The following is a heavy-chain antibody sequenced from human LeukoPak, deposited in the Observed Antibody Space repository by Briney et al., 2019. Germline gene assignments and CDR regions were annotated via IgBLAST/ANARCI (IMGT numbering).Heavy chain of an antibody. CDR1: GFTFSDYY. J-gene: IGHJ3*02. CDR2: ISSSGSTI. D-gene: IGHD6-13*01. CDR3: ARVTTPRVAAPLDI. Sequence: SGGSLRLSCAASGFTFSDYYMSWIRQAPGKGLEWVSYISSSGSTIYYADSVKGRFTISRDNAKNSLYLQMNSLRAEDTAVYYCARVTTPRVAAPLDIWGQGTMVTVSS. V-gene: IGHV3-11*01.